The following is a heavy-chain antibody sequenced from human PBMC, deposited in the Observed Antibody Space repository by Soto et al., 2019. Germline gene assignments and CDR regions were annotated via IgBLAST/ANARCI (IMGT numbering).Heavy chain of an antibody. D-gene: IGHD2-21*02. CDR2: IIPIFGTA. J-gene: IGHJ3*02. V-gene: IGHV1-69*01. CDR3: ARRGGTVVTSQFDAFDI. CDR1: GGTFSSYA. Sequence: QVQLVQSGAEVKKPGSSVKVSCKASGGTFSSYAISWVRQAPGQGLEWMGGIIPIFGTANYAQKFQGRVTITADESTSKAYMELSSRRSVETAVYYCARRGGTVVTSQFDAFDIWGQGTMVTVSS.